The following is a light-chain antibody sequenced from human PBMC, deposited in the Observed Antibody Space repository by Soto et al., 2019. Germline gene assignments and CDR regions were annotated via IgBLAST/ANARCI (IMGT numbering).Light chain of an antibody. Sequence: QSALTQPASVSGSPGQSITISCTGTSSDVGDYNLLSWYQQHPGKAPRLLIHEGSRRPSGISDRFSGSKSHNTASLTIAGLQPEDEADYYCCSYGRNGLVVFGGGTQLTVL. CDR1: SSDVGDYNL. V-gene: IGLV2-23*01. CDR3: CSYGRNGLVV. J-gene: IGLJ2*01. CDR2: EGS.